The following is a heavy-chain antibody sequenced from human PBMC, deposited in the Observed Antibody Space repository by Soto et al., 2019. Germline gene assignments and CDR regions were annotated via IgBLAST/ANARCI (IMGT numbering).Heavy chain of an antibody. D-gene: IGHD2-2*01. CDR3: VRYCSTTLCNGVATRTFDY. V-gene: IGHV3-48*03. J-gene: IGHJ4*02. CDR2: ISTSGSTV. Sequence: GGSLRLSCAASRFTFSTYEMNWVRQAPGKGLEWVSYISTSGSTVYYADSVKGRFTISRDNTRNSLYLQMKSLRDEDTALYYCVRYCSTTLCNGVATRTFDYWGQGTLVTVYS. CDR1: RFTFSTYE.